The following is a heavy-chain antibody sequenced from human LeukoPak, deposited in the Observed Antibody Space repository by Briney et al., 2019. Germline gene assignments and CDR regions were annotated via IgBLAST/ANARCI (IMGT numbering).Heavy chain of an antibody. CDR3: AKPSGSGVDY. V-gene: IGHV3-30*02. Sequence: RPGGSLRLSCAASGFTFSSYSMNWVRQAPGKGLEWVAFIRSDGYHTYYADSVKGRFTITRDNSKNTLYLQMNSLRLEDMAVYYCAKPSGSGVDYWGRGTRVTVSS. CDR2: IRSDGYHT. J-gene: IGHJ4*02. CDR1: GFTFSSYS. D-gene: IGHD1-26*01.